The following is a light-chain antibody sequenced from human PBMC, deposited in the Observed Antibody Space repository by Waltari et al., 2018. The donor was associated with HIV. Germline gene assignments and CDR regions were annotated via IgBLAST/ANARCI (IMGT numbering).Light chain of an antibody. CDR3: QQRNDWLIT. CDR2: VAS. Sequence: IVLSQYTVTLSLSPGERATITFWASHDISTSPAWYQQKPGQSPRLLIYVASVRATDIPARFSGSGSETDFTLTIDTVERDDSGIYYCQQRNDWLITFGQGTRLE. J-gene: IGKJ5*01. V-gene: IGKV3D-11*01. CDR1: HDISTS.